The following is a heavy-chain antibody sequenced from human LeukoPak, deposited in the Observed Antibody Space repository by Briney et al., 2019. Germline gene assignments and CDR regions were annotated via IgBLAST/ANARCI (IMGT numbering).Heavy chain of an antibody. CDR2: VRYDGSSQ. V-gene: IGHV3-30*02. CDR1: GFIFNNFG. J-gene: IGHJ6*03. Sequence: GGSLRLSCAASGFIFNNFGMHWVRPAPGKGLEWVALVRYDGSSQYYADSVKGRFTISRDDSKNTMYLQMNSLRVDDTAVYYCTRLYSYYYMDVWGKGTTVTISS. CDR3: TRLYSYYYMDV.